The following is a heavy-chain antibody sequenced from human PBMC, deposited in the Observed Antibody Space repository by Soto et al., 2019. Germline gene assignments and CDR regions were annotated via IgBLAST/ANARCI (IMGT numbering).Heavy chain of an antibody. CDR3: ARSPRSSPYFDY. V-gene: IGHV5-51*03. CDR2: IYPGDHET. J-gene: IGHJ4*02. D-gene: IGHD6-13*01. Sequence: PGASLKISCQCSGYTVSSFWIGWVRQLPGKGLEWMGIIYPGDHETRYSPSFHGKVTISADKSINTAYLQWNSLEASDTAFYFCARSPRSSPYFDYWGQGALVTVS. CDR1: GYTVSSFW.